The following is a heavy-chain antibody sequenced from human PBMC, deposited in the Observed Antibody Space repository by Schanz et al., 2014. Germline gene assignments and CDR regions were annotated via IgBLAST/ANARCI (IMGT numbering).Heavy chain of an antibody. CDR3: ARDRRFFDRGGRYCLDS. CDR2: ISVYNHNK. J-gene: IGHJ4*02. D-gene: IGHD3-3*01. Sequence: QIQLVQSGPEVKKPGATVKVSCKASGYIFINSGISWVRQAPGQGLEWMGWISVYNHNKEYDQKFQGRVTMTTDTSTSTAYMALTDMRSDDTAVYYCARDRRFFDRGGRYCLDSWGQGTLVTVSS. V-gene: IGHV1-18*01. CDR1: GYIFINSG.